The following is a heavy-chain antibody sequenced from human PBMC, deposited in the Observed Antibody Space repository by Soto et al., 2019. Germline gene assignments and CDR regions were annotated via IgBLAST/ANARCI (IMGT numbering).Heavy chain of an antibody. V-gene: IGHV1-18*01. D-gene: IGHD2-2*01. CDR3: ARGIVLVPAANRSYYYYYYGMDV. J-gene: IGHJ6*02. CDR1: GYTFTSYG. Sequence: QVQLVQSGAEVKKPGSSVKVSCKASGYTFTSYGISWVRQAPGQGLEWMGWISAYNGNTNYAQKLNGRVTMTTDTYTSTAYMELRSLRSDDTAVYYCARGIVLVPAANRSYYYYYYGMDVWCQGTTVTVSS. CDR2: ISAYNGNT.